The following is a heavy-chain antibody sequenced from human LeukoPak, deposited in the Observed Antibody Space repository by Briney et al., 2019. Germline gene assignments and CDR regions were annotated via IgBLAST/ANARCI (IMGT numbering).Heavy chain of an antibody. Sequence: SETLSLTCAVYGRSFSGYYWSWIRQRPGKGLEWIGEINHSGSTNYNPSLKSRVTISVDTSKNQFSLKLSSVTAADTAVYYCARASLTVTTFRFDYWGQGTLVTVSS. D-gene: IGHD4-17*01. CDR1: GRSFSGYY. CDR3: ARASLTVTTFRFDY. V-gene: IGHV4-34*01. CDR2: INHSGST. J-gene: IGHJ4*02.